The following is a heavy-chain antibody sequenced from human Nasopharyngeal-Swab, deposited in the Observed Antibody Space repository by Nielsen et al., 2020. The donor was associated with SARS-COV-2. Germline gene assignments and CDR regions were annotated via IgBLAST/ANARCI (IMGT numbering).Heavy chain of an antibody. V-gene: IGHV4-31*02. CDR3: ARAARYSSAWSLPYDAFDI. Sequence: RQAPGKGLECIGYIYYSGSTYYNPSLKSRLTISVDTSKNQFSLKLSSVTAADTAVYYCARAARYSSAWSLPYDAFDIWGQGTMVTVSS. D-gene: IGHD6-13*01. J-gene: IGHJ3*02. CDR2: IYYSGST.